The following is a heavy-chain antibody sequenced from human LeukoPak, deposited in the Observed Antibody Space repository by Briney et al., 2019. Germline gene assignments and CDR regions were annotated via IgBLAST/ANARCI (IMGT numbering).Heavy chain of an antibody. D-gene: IGHD3-10*01. J-gene: IGHJ4*02. CDR2: IYSGGST. CDR3: ARDESFYGSGRYY. Sequence: GGSLRLSCAASGFTFSSCAMNWVRQAPGKGLEWVSVIYSGGSTYYADSVKGRFTISRDNSKNTLYLQMNSLRAEDTAVYYCARDESFYGSGRYYWGQGTLVTVSS. V-gene: IGHV3-53*01. CDR1: GFTFSSCA.